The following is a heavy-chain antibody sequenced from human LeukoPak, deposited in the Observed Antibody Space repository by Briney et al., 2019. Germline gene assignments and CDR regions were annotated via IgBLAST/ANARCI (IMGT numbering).Heavy chain of an antibody. V-gene: IGHV1-69*05. CDR2: IIPIFGTA. D-gene: IGHD3-3*01. J-gene: IGHJ5*02. CDR3: ARTITIFGVHKGNWFDP. Sequence: SVKVSCKAPGGTFSSYAISWVRQAPGQGLEWMGGIIPIFGTANYAQKFQGRVTITTDESTSTAYMELSSLRSEDTAVYYCARTITIFGVHKGNWFDPWGQGTLVTVSS. CDR1: GGTFSSYA.